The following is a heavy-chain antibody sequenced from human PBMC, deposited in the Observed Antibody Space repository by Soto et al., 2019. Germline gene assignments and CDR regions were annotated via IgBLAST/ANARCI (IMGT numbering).Heavy chain of an antibody. D-gene: IGHD2-2*01. J-gene: IGHJ6*03. V-gene: IGHV4-31*03. CDR2: IYYSGST. CDR1: GGSISSGGYY. CDR3: ARAQADCSSTSCYSVDYYYYMDV. Sequence: PSETLSLTCTVSGGSISSGGYYWSWIRQHPGKGLEWIGYIYYSGSTYYNPSLKSRVTISVDTSKNQFSLKLSSVTAADTAVYYCARAQADCSSTSCYSVDYYYYMDVWGKGTTVTVSS.